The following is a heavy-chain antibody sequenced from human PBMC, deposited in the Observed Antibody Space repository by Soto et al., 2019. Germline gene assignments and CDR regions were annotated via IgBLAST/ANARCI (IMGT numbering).Heavy chain of an antibody. J-gene: IGHJ5*02. D-gene: IGHD3-3*01. V-gene: IGHV5-51*01. CDR2: IYPCDSDT. CDR1: GYSFTSYW. CDR3: ARQHTIFEPNWFDP. Sequence: PGESLKISCKGSGYSFTSYWISWVRQMPGKGLEWMGIIYPCDSDTRYSPSFQGQVTISADKSISTAYLQWSSLKASDTAMYYCARQHTIFEPNWFDPWGQGTLVTVSS.